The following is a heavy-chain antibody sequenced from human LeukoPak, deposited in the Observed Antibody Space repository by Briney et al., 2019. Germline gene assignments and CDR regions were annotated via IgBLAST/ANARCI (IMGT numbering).Heavy chain of an antibody. CDR1: GFTFSSYA. D-gene: IGHD2-2*02. V-gene: IGHV3-30*01. CDR3: ASGHTSIYDYYYYMDV. CDR2: IAYDGSNK. J-gene: IGHJ6*03. Sequence: PGGSLRLSCAASGFTFSSYAMHWVRQAPGKGLEWVAVIAYDGSNKYYADSVKGRFTISRDNSKNTLYLQMNSLRAEDTAVYYCASGHTSIYDYYYYMDVWGKGTTVTVSS.